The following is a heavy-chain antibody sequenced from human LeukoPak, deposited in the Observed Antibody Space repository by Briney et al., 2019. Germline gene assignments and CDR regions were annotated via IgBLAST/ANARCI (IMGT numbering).Heavy chain of an antibody. CDR1: GVTFSSYS. CDR3: AVSFDY. J-gene: IGHJ4*02. V-gene: IGHV3-48*01. Sequence: GGSLRLSCAASGVTFSSYSMNWVRQAPGKGLEWVYSVKGRFTISRDNAKNSLYLQMNSLRAEDTAVYYCAVSFDYWGQGTLVTVSS. D-gene: IGHD5/OR15-5a*01.